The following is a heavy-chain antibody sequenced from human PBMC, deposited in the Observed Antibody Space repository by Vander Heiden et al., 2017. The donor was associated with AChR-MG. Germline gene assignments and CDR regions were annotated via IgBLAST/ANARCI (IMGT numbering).Heavy chain of an antibody. Sequence: EVQLVASGGGLVQPGGSLRPPGAASGFRFSDHYVASVRQTPGKGLEWVGRSRNKAKGYSTEYAASVKGRFTISRDESKNSLYLQMNSLRTEDTAVYYCARGRYCTGGVCYTAFENWGQGTQVTVSS. J-gene: IGHJ4*02. CDR3: ARGRYCTGGVCYTAFEN. CDR2: SRNKAKGYST. CDR1: GFRFSDHY. V-gene: IGHV3-72*01. D-gene: IGHD2-8*02.